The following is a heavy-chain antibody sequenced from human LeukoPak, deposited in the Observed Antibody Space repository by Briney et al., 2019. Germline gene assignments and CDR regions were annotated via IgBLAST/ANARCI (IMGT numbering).Heavy chain of an antibody. J-gene: IGHJ4*02. V-gene: IGHV3-30*02. CDR2: IRYDGSNK. D-gene: IGHD6-6*01. Sequence: GGSLRLSCAAFGFTFSSYGMHWVRQAPGKGLEWVAFIRYDGSNKYYADSVKGRFTISRDNSKNTLYLQMNSLRAEETAVYYCAKDRSSSSVYWGQGTLVTVSS. CDR1: GFTFSSYG. CDR3: AKDRSSSSVY.